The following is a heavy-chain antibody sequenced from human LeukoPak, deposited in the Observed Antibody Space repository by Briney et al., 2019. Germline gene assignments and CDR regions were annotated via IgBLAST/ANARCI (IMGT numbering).Heavy chain of an antibody. Sequence: SETLSLTCTVSGGSISTSSHYWGWIRQPPGKGLDWIGSIYYSGSTYYKSSLKSRVIISVDTSNNKFSLKLSSVTAADTAVYYCARVWAPGYYYYMDVWGKGTTVTVSS. CDR2: IYYSGST. V-gene: IGHV4-39*07. D-gene: IGHD3-16*01. J-gene: IGHJ6*03. CDR1: GGSISTSSHY. CDR3: ARVWAPGYYYYMDV.